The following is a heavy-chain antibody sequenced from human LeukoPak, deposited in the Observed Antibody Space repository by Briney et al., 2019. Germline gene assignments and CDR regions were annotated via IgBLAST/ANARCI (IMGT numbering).Heavy chain of an antibody. CDR1: GGSISSGSYY. CDR2: IYTSGST. CDR3: ARHLYTGIYGDFPPYSYYMAV. J-gene: IGHJ6*03. Sequence: PSETLSLTCTVSGGSISSGSYYWSWIRQLAGKGLEWIGRIYTSGSTYYNPSLKSRVTFSVDTSKNQFSLKLSSVTAADTALYYCARHLYTGIYGDFPPYSYYMAVWGKGTTVTISS. V-gene: IGHV4-61*02. D-gene: IGHD4-17*01.